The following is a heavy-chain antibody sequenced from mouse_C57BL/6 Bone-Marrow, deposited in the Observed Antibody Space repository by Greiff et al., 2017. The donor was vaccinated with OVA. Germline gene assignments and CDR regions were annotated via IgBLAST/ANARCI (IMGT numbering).Heavy chain of an antibody. D-gene: IGHD4-1*01. Sequence: VQLQQSGPELVKPGASVKISCKASGYSFTDYNMNWVKQSNGTSLEWIGVINPNYGTTSYNQKLKGKATLTVDQSSSTAYMQRNNLTSEDSAVYYCAIEELGHLFDYWGQGTTLTVSS. CDR2: INPNYGTT. CDR3: AIEELGHLFDY. V-gene: IGHV1-39*01. CDR1: GYSFTDYN. J-gene: IGHJ2*01.